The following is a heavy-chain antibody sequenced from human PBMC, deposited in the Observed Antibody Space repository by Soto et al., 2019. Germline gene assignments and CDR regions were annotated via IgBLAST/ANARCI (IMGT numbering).Heavy chain of an antibody. V-gene: IGHV4-31*03. CDR3: ARATGTLRSRNCDY. J-gene: IGHJ4*02. CDR1: VASISTVGHY. D-gene: IGHD1-1*01. CDR2: IYHTGST. Sequence: PSKTLSLSCCVSVASISTVGHYWTWIRHPPGKGLEWIGSIYHTGSTYYSKSLRSRLTMSVDTSKSQFSLRLSSVTAADTAVYYCARATGTLRSRNCDYWGQGSLVTVSS.